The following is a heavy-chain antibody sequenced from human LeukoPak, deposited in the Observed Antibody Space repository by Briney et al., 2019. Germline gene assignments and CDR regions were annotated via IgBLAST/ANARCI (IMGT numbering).Heavy chain of an antibody. D-gene: IGHD6-19*01. CDR1: GFTFSSYA. V-gene: IGHV3-23*01. CDR2: ISGSGGST. J-gene: IGHJ4*02. Sequence: GGSLRLSCAASGFTFSSYAMSWVRQAPGKGLEWVSAISGSGGSTYYADSVKGRFTISRNNTKNTLYLQMNSLRAEDTAVYYCAKGLSSGATHYWGQGTLVTVSS. CDR3: AKGLSSGATHY.